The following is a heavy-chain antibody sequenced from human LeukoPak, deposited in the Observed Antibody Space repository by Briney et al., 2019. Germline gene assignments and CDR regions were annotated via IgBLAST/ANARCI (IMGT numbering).Heavy chain of an antibody. J-gene: IGHJ3*02. Sequence: SETLSLTCTVSGGSISSYYWSWIRQPPGKGLEWIGYTYYSGSTNYNPSLKSRVTISVDTSKNQFSLKLSSVTAADTAVYYCARDVGVGDGYPDAFDIWGQGTMVTVSS. CDR3: ARDVGVGDGYPDAFDI. V-gene: IGHV4-59*01. D-gene: IGHD5-24*01. CDR1: GGSISSYY. CDR2: TYYSGST.